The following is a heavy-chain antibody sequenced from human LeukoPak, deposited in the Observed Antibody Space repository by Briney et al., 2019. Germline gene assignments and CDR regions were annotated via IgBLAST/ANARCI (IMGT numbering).Heavy chain of an antibody. V-gene: IGHV4-4*02. CDR1: GGSISSSNW. D-gene: IGHD3-9*01. CDR3: ARARVLRYFDWLVFDP. J-gene: IGHJ5*02. CDR2: IYHSGST. Sequence: PSGTLSLTCAVSGGSISSSNWWSWVRQPPGKGLEWIGYIYHSGSTYYNPSLKSRVTISVDRSKNQFSLKLSSVTAADTAVYYCARARVLRYFDWLVFDPWGQGTLVTVSS.